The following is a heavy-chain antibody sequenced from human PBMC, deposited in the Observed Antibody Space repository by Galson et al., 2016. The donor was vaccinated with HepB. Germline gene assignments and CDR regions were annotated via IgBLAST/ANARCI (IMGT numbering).Heavy chain of an antibody. V-gene: IGHV1-2*02. CDR1: GYTFTGYY. CDR3: ARGSYIIIFGVELDY. Sequence: SVKVSCKASGYTFTGYYMHWVRQAPGQGLEWMGWINPNSGGTSYAQNFQGRVTMTRDTSIGKAYMELSRVRSDDTAVYYCARGSYIIIFGVELDYWGQGTLVTVSS. D-gene: IGHD3-3*01. J-gene: IGHJ4*02. CDR2: INPNSGGT.